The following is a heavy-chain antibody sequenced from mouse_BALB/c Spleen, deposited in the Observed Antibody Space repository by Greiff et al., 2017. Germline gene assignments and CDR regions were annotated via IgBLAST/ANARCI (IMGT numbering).Heavy chain of an antibody. Sequence: EVQLQQSGTVLARPGASVKMSCKASGYTFTSYWMHWVKQRPGQGLEWIGAIYPGNSDTSYNQKFKGKAKLTAVTSTSTAYMELSSLTNEDSAVYYCTKYRYDWEFDYWGQGTTLTVSS. CDR2: IYPGNSDT. V-gene: IGHV1-5*01. CDR1: GYTFTSYW. CDR3: TKYRYDWEFDY. J-gene: IGHJ2*01. D-gene: IGHD2-14*01.